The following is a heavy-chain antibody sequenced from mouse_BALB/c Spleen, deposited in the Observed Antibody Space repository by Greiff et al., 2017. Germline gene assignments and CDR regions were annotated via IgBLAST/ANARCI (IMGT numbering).Heavy chain of an antibody. D-gene: IGHD1-1*01. Sequence: EVKLMESGGGLVKPGGSLKLSCAASGFTFSDYYMYWVRQTPEKRLEWVATISDGGSYTYYPDSVKGRFTISRDNAKNNLYLQMSSLKSEDTAMYYCARGGAYYYGSSSYAMDYWGQGTSVTVSS. CDR2: ISDGGSYT. V-gene: IGHV5-4*02. J-gene: IGHJ4*01. CDR1: GFTFSDYY. CDR3: ARGGAYYYGSSSYAMDY.